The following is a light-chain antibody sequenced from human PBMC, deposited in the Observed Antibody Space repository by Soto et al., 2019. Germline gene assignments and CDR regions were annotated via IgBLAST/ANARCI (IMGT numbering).Light chain of an antibody. Sequence: EFVLTQSPGTLSLSPGERATLSCRASQTVRNNYLAWYQQKPGQAPKLLIHDASSRATGIPDRFSVGGSGTDFILTISRLEPEDFAVYYCQQFSSYPLTFGGGTKVDIK. CDR1: QTVRNNY. CDR2: DAS. J-gene: IGKJ4*01. CDR3: QQFSSYPLT. V-gene: IGKV3-20*01.